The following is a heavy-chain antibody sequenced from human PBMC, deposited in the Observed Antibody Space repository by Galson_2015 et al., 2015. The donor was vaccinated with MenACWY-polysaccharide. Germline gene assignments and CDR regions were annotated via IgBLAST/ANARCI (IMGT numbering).Heavy chain of an antibody. V-gene: IGHV3-30*04. J-gene: IGHJ4*02. CDR2: TSYDGRKK. CDR1: GFSFREYA. CDR3: ARDKMWFGASRVEIAY. Sequence: SLRLSCAASGFSFREYAMHWVRQAPGKGLEWVAVTSYDGRKKYYGDSVKGRFTISRDNSKNTLYLQMDTLRAEDTGVYYCARDKMWFGASRVEIAYWGQGILAPASS. D-gene: IGHD3-10*01.